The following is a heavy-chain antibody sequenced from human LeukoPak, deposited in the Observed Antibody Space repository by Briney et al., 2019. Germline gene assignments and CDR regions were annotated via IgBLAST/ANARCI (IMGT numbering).Heavy chain of an antibody. CDR3: ARDETKGSSWFYYYGMDV. V-gene: IGHV3-7*03. CDR1: GFTFSSYW. CDR2: IREDGSEK. D-gene: IGHD6-13*01. J-gene: IGHJ6*02. Sequence: GSLRLSCAASGFTFSSYWMTWVRQTPGKGLEWVANIREDGSEKNYVDSVKGRFTISRDNANNILYLQMNSLRAEDTAMYYCARDETKGSSWFYYYGMDVWGQGTTVTVSS.